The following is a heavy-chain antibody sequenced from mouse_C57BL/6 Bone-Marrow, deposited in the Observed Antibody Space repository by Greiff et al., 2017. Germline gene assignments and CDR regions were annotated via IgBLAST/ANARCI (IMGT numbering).Heavy chain of an antibody. V-gene: IGHV5-9*01. CDR2: ISGGGGNT. CDR1: GFTFSSYT. Sequence: DVMLVESGGGLVKPGGSLKLSCAASGFTFSSYTMSWVRQTPEKWLQWVAAISGGGGNTYYPDSVKGRFTISRDNDKNILYLQMSSLRSEDTALYYCSRQVTTVLATKYFDVWGTGTTVTVSS. D-gene: IGHD1-1*01. J-gene: IGHJ1*03. CDR3: SRQVTTVLATKYFDV.